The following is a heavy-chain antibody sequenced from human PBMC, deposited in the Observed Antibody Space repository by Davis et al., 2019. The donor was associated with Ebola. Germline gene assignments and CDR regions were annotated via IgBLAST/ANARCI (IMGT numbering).Heavy chain of an antibody. D-gene: IGHD3-3*01. J-gene: IGHJ6*04. CDR3: ARSGLSFGVVKYHYGMDV. V-gene: IGHV3-23*01. CDR2: ISGSGGTT. Sequence: GESLKISCAASGFTFSSYWMSWVRQAPGKGLEWVSAISGSGGTTYYAGSVKGRFTVSRDNSKKTMYLQMNSLRAEDTVVYYCARSGLSFGVVKYHYGMDVWGKGTTVTVSS. CDR1: GFTFSSYW.